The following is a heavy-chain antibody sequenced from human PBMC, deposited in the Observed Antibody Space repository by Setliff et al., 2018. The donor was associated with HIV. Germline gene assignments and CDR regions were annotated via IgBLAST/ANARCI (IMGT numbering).Heavy chain of an antibody. D-gene: IGHD1-26*01. CDR3: VLASIVSTARWNH. CDR1: GYTFSAYY. J-gene: IGHJ5*02. CDR2: INPNSGAT. Sequence: ASVKVSCKASGYTFSAYYLHWMRRAPGQGLEWMGWINPNSGATNYAHNFQGRVTMTRDTSISTAYMDLSSLTSDDTAVYYCVLASIVSTARWNHWGRGTLVTVSS. V-gene: IGHV1-2*02.